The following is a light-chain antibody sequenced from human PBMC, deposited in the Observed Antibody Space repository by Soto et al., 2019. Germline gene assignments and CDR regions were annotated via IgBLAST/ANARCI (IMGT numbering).Light chain of an antibody. CDR3: QQYYSSPVT. CDR2: WAS. J-gene: IGKJ5*01. V-gene: IGKV4-1*01. CDR1: QSVFYSSNNKNY. Sequence: DIVMTQSPDSLAVSLSERATINCKSSQSVFYSSNNKNYLAWYQQKPGQPPKLLIYWASTRESGVPDRFSGSGSGTDFTLTISSLQAEDVAVYYCQQYYSSPVTFGQGTRLEIK.